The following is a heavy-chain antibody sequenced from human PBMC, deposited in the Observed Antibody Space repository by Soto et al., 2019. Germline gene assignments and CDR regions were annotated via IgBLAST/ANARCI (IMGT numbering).Heavy chain of an antibody. CDR1: GFTFSDYG. V-gene: IGHV3-23*01. D-gene: IGHD3-10*01. CDR2: IRGSAGNT. J-gene: IGHJ5*02. Sequence: EVQLSQSGGGLVQPGGSLRLSCAASGFTFSDYGMSWVRQAPGKGLEWVSTIRGSAGNTYYVDSVKGRFTISRDDSTNTVYLQMNSLRAEDTAVCYCAKPLWFGESVFDPWGQGTLVIVSS. CDR3: AKPLWFGESVFDP.